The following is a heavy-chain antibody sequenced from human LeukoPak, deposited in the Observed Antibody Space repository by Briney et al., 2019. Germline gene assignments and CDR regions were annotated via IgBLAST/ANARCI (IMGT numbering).Heavy chain of an antibody. D-gene: IGHD6-13*01. J-gene: IGHJ4*02. V-gene: IGHV3-23*01. CDR2: ISGSGGST. CDR3: AKASSSWFHYFDY. Sequence: GGSLRLSCAASGFTFSTYAMSWVRQAPGKGLEWVSAISGSGGSTYYADSVKGRFTISRDNSKNTLYLQMNSLRAEDTAVYYCAKASSSWFHYFDYWGQGTLVTVSS. CDR1: GFTFSTYA.